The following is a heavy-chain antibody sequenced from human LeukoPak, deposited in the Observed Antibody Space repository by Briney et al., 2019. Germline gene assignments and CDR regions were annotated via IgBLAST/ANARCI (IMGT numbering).Heavy chain of an antibody. J-gene: IGHJ4*02. CDR1: GGSISSYY. CDR2: IDYSRST. V-gene: IGHV4-59*01. Sequence: SETLSLTCTVSGGSISSYYWSWIRQPPGKALEWIGNIDYSRSTNYNPSLKSRVTISDDTSKNQLSLKVTSVTAADTAVYYCARGSRDGYIGFLDCWGQGTLVTVSS. D-gene: IGHD5-24*01. CDR3: ARGSRDGYIGFLDC.